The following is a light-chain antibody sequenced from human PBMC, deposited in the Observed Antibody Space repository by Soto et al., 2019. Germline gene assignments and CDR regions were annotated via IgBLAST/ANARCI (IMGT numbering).Light chain of an antibody. V-gene: IGKV3-20*01. J-gene: IGKJ1*01. CDR2: GAS. CDR3: QQYGSSPT. CDR1: QSVSSSY. Sequence: EIVLTQSPGTLSLSPGERATLSCRASQSVSSSYLAWYQQKPGQAPSLLIYGASSRATGIPDRFSGSGSGTDFTLTISRLEPEYVAVYYCQQYGSSPTFGQGTKVEIK.